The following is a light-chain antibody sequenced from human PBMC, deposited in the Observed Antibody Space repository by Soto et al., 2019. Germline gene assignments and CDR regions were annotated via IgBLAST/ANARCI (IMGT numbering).Light chain of an antibody. J-gene: IGLJ1*01. CDR1: SSDVGGFNY. CDR2: DVT. V-gene: IGLV2-14*03. Sequence: QSVLTQPASVSGSPGHSITISCTRTSSDVGGFNYVSWYQQHPGKAPKLMIYDVTNRPSGVSYRFSGSKSGNTASLTISGLQAEDEADYYCNSYTSSSTYVFGTGTKVTVL. CDR3: NSYTSSSTYV.